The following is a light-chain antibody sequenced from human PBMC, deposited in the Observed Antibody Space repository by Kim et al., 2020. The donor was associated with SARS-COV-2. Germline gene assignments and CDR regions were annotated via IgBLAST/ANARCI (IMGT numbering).Light chain of an antibody. V-gene: IGLV3-1*01. CDR2: QDN. J-gene: IGLJ2*01. CDR3: QAWDSRSYVV. CDR1: KLGDKY. Sequence: SYYLTHPPSFSVSPGHTASITCSGDKLGDKYAYWYQQKPGQSPVVVIYQDNKRPSGIPERFSGSNSGNTATLTISGTQAMDEADYYCQAWDSRSYVVFGGGTQLTFL.